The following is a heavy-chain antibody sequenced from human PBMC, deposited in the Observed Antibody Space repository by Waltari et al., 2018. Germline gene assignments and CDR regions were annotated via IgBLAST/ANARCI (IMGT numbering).Heavy chain of an antibody. Sequence: EVQLVESGGVVVQPGGSLRLSCAASGFTFDDYAMHWVRQAPGTGLEWVSLISWDGGSTYYADSVKGRFTISRDNSKNSLYLQMNSLRAEDTALYYCAKDIRDGYNWRGAFDIWGQGTMVTVSS. CDR1: GFTFDDYA. CDR3: AKDIRDGYNWRGAFDI. D-gene: IGHD5-12*01. CDR2: ISWDGGST. J-gene: IGHJ3*02. V-gene: IGHV3-43D*03.